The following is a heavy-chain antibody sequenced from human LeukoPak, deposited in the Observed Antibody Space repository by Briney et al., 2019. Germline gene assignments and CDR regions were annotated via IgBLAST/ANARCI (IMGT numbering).Heavy chain of an antibody. V-gene: IGHV3-11*01. J-gene: IGHJ4*02. Sequence: GGSLRLSCAASGFTFSDYYMSWIRQAPGKGLEWVSYISSSGSTIYYADSVKGRFTISRDNAKNSLYLQMNSLRAEDTAVYYCARDFAHDYGDYGTFDYWGQGTLVTVSS. CDR1: GFTFSDYY. CDR2: ISSSGSTI. CDR3: ARDFAHDYGDYGTFDY. D-gene: IGHD4-17*01.